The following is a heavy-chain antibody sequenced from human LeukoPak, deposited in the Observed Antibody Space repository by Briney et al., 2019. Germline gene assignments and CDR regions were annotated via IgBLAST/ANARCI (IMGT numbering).Heavy chain of an antibody. V-gene: IGHV5-10-1*01. CDR3: ARIVPVYYDSSGYYYDYYYGMDV. Sequence: GESLKISCKGSGSSFTSYWISWVRPMPGKGLEWMGRIDPSDSYTNYSPSFQGHVTISADKSISTAYLQWSSLKASDTAMYYCARIVPVYYDSSGYYYDYYYGMDVWGQGTTVTVSS. D-gene: IGHD3-22*01. CDR2: IDPSDSYT. J-gene: IGHJ6*02. CDR1: GSSFTSYW.